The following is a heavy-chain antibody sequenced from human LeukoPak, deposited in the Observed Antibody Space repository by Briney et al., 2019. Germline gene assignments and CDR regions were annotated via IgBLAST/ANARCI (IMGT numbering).Heavy chain of an antibody. CDR2: IYPGDSDT. CDR3: ARYRGTSSYWTPDFDY. CDR1: GYSFTSYW. V-gene: IGHV5-51*01. Sequence: PGESLKISCKGSGYSFTSYWIGWVRQMPGKGLEWMGIIYPGDSDTRYSPSFQGQVTISADKSVSTAYLQWSSLKASDTAMYYCARYRGTSSYWTPDFDYWGQGTLVTVSS. J-gene: IGHJ4*02. D-gene: IGHD6-19*01.